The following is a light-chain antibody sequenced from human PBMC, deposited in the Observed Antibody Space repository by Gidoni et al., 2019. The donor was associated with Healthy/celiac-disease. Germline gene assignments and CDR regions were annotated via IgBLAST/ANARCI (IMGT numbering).Light chain of an antibody. Sequence: IQLTQSPSSLSASVGDRVTITCRASQGISSYLAWYQQKPGKAPKLLIYATSTLQSGVPSRFSGSGSGTDFTLTISSLQPEDFATYYCQQLNSYLTFGPGTKVDIK. CDR2: ATS. CDR3: QQLNSYLT. V-gene: IGKV1-9*01. CDR1: QGISSY. J-gene: IGKJ3*01.